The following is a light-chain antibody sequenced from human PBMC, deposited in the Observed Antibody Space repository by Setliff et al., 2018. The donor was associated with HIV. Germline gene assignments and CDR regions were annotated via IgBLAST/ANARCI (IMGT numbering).Light chain of an antibody. CDR2: QAT. CDR3: SAWRSSGPLVV. Sequence: ALTQPASVSGSPGQSITISCTGTSSDVGRYNLVSWYQQHPGKAPKLMIYQATKRPSGVSNRFSGSKSGNTASLTISGLQAEDEAEYHCSAWRSSGPLVVFGTGTKVTVL. J-gene: IGLJ1*01. CDR1: SSDVGRYNL. V-gene: IGLV2-14*02.